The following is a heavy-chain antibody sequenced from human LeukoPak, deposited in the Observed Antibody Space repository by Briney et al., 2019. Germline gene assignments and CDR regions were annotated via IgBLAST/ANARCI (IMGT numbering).Heavy chain of an antibody. CDR3: ARGSRKGIAAAGRGWFDP. D-gene: IGHD6-13*01. J-gene: IGHJ5*02. CDR2: MNPNSGNT. V-gene: IGHV1-8*02. Sequence: ASVKVSCKASGYTFSTYGISWVRQATGQGLEWMGWMNPNSGNTGYAQKFQGRVTMTRNTSISTAYMELSSLRSEDTAVYYCARGSRKGIAAAGRGWFDPWGQGTLVTVSS. CDR1: GYTFSTYG.